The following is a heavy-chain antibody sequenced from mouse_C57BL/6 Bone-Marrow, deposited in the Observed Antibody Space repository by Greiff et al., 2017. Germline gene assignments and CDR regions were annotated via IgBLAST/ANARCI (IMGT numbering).Heavy chain of an antibody. Sequence: VQLQQPGAELVKPGASVKLSCKASGYTFTSYWMQWVKQRPGQGLEWIGEIDPSDSYTNYNQKFKGKATLTVDTSSSTAYMQLSSLTSEDSAVYYCARELRPFDYWGQGTTLTVSS. CDR2: IDPSDSYT. V-gene: IGHV1-50*01. CDR1: GYTFTSYW. D-gene: IGHD3-2*02. CDR3: ARELRPFDY. J-gene: IGHJ2*01.